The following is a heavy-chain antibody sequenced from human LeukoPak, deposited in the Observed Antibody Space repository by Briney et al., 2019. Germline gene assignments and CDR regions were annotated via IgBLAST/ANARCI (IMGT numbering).Heavy chain of an antibody. Sequence: SETLSLTCVLHVGSFCGYCWSWIREPPGKGLEWIGEINHSGSTNYNPSLKSRVNISVDTSKNQFSLKLSPVTAADTAVYYCARGWPYYGGPTCDYWGQGTLVTVSS. V-gene: IGHV4-34*01. J-gene: IGHJ4*02. CDR2: INHSGST. CDR1: VGSFCGYC. CDR3: ARGWPYYGGPTCDY. D-gene: IGHD4-23*01.